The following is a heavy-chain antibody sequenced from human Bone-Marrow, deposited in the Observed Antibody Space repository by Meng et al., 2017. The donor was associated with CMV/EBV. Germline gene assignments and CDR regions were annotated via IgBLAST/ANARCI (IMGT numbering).Heavy chain of an antibody. Sequence: GSLRLSCTVSGGSVISYYWSWIRQPPGKGLEWIGYIYYSGSTNYNPSLKSRVTISVDTSKNQFSLKLSSVTAADTAVYYCARGGVVIPFDYWGQGTLVTVSS. V-gene: IGHV4-59*02. J-gene: IGHJ4*02. CDR2: IYYSGST. CDR3: ARGGVVIPFDY. D-gene: IGHD3-3*01. CDR1: GGSVISYY.